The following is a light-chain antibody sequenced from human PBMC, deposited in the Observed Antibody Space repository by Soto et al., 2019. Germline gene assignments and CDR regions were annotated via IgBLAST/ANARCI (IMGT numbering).Light chain of an antibody. V-gene: IGKV1-6*01. J-gene: IGKJ1*01. Sequence: AIQMTQSPSSLSASVGDRVTITCRASQVIRNDLGWYQQKPGKAPNLLIYAASNLESGVPSRFSGSGSGTDFTLTISSLQPEDFATYYCLQDYNYPLTFGQGTKVEIK. CDR3: LQDYNYPLT. CDR2: AAS. CDR1: QVIRND.